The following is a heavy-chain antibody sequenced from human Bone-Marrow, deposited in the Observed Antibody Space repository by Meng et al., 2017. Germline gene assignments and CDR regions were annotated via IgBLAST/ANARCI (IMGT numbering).Heavy chain of an antibody. CDR2: IRSKAYGGTT. V-gene: IGHV3-49*04. CDR1: GFTFGDYA. J-gene: IGHJ4*02. Sequence: GGSLRLSCTASGFTFGDYAMSWVRQAPGKGLEWVGFIRSKAYGGTTEYAASVKGRFTISRDDSKSIAYLQMNSLKTEDTAVYYCTSGDSITLFDYWGQGTLVTVSS. D-gene: IGHD6-13*01. CDR3: TSGDSITLFDY.